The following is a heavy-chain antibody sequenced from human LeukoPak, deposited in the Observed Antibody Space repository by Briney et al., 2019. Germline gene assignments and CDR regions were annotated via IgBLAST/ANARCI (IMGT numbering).Heavy chain of an antibody. CDR2: IGTAGDT. D-gene: IGHD1-26*01. J-gene: IGHJ4*02. CDR3: ARETREGYFDY. Sequence: PGGSLRLSCAASGFTFSSYDMHWVRQATGKGLEWVSAIGTAGDTYYPGSVKGRFTISRENAKNSLYLQVNSLRAGDTAVYYSARETREGYFDYWGQGTLVTVSS. V-gene: IGHV3-13*01. CDR1: GFTFSSYD.